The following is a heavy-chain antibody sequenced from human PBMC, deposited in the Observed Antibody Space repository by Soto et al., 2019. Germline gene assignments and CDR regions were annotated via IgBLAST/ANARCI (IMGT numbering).Heavy chain of an antibody. D-gene: IGHD3-10*01. Sequence: GGSLRLSCVAPGFSLGSYGMHWVRQAPGKGLEWVAVIWYDGSNKYYADSVKGRFTISRDNSKNTLYLQMNSLRAEDTAVYYCARDTGPGYFDDWGQGTLVTVSS. J-gene: IGHJ4*02. CDR1: GFSLGSYG. V-gene: IGHV3-33*01. CDR3: ARDTGPGYFDD. CDR2: IWYDGSNK.